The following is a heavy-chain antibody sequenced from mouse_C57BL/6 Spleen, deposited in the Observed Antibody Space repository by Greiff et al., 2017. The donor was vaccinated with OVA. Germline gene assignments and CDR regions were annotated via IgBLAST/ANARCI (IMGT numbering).Heavy chain of an antibody. D-gene: IGHD1-1*01. J-gene: IGHJ1*03. V-gene: IGHV1-26*01. CDR1: GYTFTDYY. Sequence: VQLQQSGPELVKPGASVKLSCKASGYTFTDYYMNWVKQSHGKSLEWIGDINPNNGGTSYNQKFKGKATLTVDKSSSTAYMELRSLTSEDSAVYYGARWGHYYGSSYDWYFDVWGTGTTVTVSS. CDR2: INPNNGGT. CDR3: ARWGHYYGSSYDWYFDV.